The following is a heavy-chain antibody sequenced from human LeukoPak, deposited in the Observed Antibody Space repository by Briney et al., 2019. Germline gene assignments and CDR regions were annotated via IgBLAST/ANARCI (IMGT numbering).Heavy chain of an antibody. J-gene: IGHJ5*02. CDR3: AKCVTGWPNWFDP. V-gene: IGHV3-23*01. CDR2: IRTSCDNT. Sequence: STIRTSCDNTYYADSVKGRFTISRDNSKNTLYLQMISLRAEDTALYYCAKCVTGWPNWFDPWGQGTLVTVSS. D-gene: IGHD6-19*01.